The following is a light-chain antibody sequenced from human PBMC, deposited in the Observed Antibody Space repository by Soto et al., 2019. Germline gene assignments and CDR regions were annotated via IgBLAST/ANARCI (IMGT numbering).Light chain of an antibody. J-gene: IGLJ2*01. CDR2: EVT. CDR1: SSDVGGYNY. CDR3: NSYATTNTLV. V-gene: IGLV2-14*01. Sequence: QSVLTQPASVSGSPGQSITISCTGTSSDVGGYNYVSWYQQHPGQAPTLIIYEVTNRPSGVSDRFSGSKSGNTASLTISGLQAEDEVDYYCNSYATTNTLVFGGGTKLTVL.